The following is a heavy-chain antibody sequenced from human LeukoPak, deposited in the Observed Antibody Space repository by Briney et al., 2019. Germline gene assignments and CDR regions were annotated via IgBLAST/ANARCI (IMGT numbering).Heavy chain of an antibody. J-gene: IGHJ4*02. Sequence: GRSLRLSCAASEFTFSSYGMHWVRQAPGKGLEWVAVIWYDGSNKYYGDSVKGRFTISRDNSKNTLYLQMNSLRAEDTAVYYCAKSTSLHWGQGTLVTVSS. CDR1: EFTFSSYG. CDR2: IWYDGSNK. D-gene: IGHD2-2*01. V-gene: IGHV3-33*06. CDR3: AKSTSLH.